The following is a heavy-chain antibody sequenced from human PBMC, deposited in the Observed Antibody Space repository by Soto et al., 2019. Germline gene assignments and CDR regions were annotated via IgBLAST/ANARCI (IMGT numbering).Heavy chain of an antibody. CDR3: AGWGGSRSSGYYIAH. Sequence: QVQLVESGGGVVQPGRSLRLSCAASGYVFNHYGLHWVRQAPGKGLEWLTLTSYDGSNKQYADSVKGRFTISRDDSKNTVYLQMNSLRVDDTAVYSCAGWGGSRSSGYYIAHWGQGTLVTVSS. CDR2: TSYDGSNK. V-gene: IGHV3-33*01. D-gene: IGHD3-10*01. CDR1: GYVFNHYG. J-gene: IGHJ4*02.